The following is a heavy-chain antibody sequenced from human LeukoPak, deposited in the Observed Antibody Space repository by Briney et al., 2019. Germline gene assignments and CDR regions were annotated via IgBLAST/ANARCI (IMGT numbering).Heavy chain of an antibody. V-gene: IGHV4-30-4*01. CDR1: GGSISSGDYY. CDR2: IYYSGST. D-gene: IGHD3-22*01. Sequence: SSQTLSLTCTVSGGSISSGDYYWSWIRQPPGKGLEWTGYIYYSGSTYYNPSLKSRVTISVDTSKNQFSLKLSSVTAADTAVYYCARLKYYYDSSGFYDWGQGTLVTVSS. J-gene: IGHJ4*02. CDR3: ARLKYYYDSSGFYD.